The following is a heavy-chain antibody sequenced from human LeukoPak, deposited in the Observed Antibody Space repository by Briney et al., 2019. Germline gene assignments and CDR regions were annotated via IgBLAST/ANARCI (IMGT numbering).Heavy chain of an antibody. J-gene: IGHJ4*02. D-gene: IGHD3-16*02. Sequence: GGSLRLSCAASGFTFSSYWMHWVRQAPGKGLVWVSRINSDGSSTSYADSVKGRCTISRDNAKNTLYLQMNSLRAEDTAVYYCARLGNDYVWGSYRSDFDYWGQGTLVTVSS. CDR1: GFTFSSYW. CDR3: ARLGNDYVWGSYRSDFDY. V-gene: IGHV3-74*01. CDR2: INSDGSST.